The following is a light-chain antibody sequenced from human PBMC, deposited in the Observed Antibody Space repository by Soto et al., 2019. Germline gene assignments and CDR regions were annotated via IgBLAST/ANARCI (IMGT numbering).Light chain of an antibody. CDR3: LQINSYPYT. CDR2: AAS. J-gene: IGKJ2*01. V-gene: IGKV1-9*01. CDR1: QGITTY. Sequence: IQLTQSPSSLPASVGYRFTITCRASQGITTYLAWYQQKPGKAPKLLIYAASALQSGVPSRFSGSGSGTDFTLTISSLQPEDFATYYCLQINSYPYTFGQGTKVDIK.